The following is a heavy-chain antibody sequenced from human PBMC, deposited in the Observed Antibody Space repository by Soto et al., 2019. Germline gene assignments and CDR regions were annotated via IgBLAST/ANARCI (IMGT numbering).Heavy chain of an antibody. CDR2: IWYDGSNK. CDR1: GFTFSSYG. V-gene: IGHV3-33*01. J-gene: IGHJ6*03. CDR3: ASSAEYYYYYMDV. Sequence: QVQLVESGGGVVQPGRSLRLSCAASGFTFSSYGMHWVRQAPGKGLEWVAVIWYDGSNKYYADSVKGRFTISRDNSKNTLYLQMSSLRAEDTAVYYCASSAEYYYYYMDVWGKGTTVTVSS.